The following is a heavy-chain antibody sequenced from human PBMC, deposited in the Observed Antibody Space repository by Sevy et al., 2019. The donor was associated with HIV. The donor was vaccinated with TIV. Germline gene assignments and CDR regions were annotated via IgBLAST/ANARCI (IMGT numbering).Heavy chain of an antibody. V-gene: IGHV3-30-3*01. Sequence: GGSLRLSCAASGFAFSNYYAMHWVRQAPGKGLEWVALISYDGSDKYYADSVKGRLTISRDNFKNTLFLQMNSLTTEETAVYYFFYAMDVWGQGTTVTVSS. J-gene: IGHJ6*02. CDR2: ISYDGSDK. CDR1: GFAFSNYYA. CDR3: FYAMDV.